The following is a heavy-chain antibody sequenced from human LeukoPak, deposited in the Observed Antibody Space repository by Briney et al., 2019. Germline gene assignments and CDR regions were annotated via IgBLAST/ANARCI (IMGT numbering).Heavy chain of an antibody. CDR2: INHSGST. V-gene: IGHV4-34*01. CDR3: ARHGFVLLWFGESRPSNWFDP. D-gene: IGHD3-10*01. Sequence: SETLSLTCAVYGGSFSGYYWSWIRQPPGKGLEWIGEINHSGSTNYNPSLKSRVTISVDTSKNQFSLKLSSVTAADTAVYYCARHGFVLLWFGESRPSNWFDPWGQGTLVTVSS. J-gene: IGHJ5*02. CDR1: GGSFSGYY.